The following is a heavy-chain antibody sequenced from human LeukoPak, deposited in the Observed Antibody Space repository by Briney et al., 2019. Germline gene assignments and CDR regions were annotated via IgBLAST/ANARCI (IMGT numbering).Heavy chain of an antibody. CDR2: ISWDGGST. Sequence: GGSLRLSCAGSGFTFEDYTMHWVRQAPGKGLEWVSLISWDGGSTYYADSMKGRFTISRDNSKNSLYLQMNSLRTEDTALYYCAKDWYLYGSGTGFHRGYFQHWGQGTLVTVSS. D-gene: IGHD3-10*01. CDR3: AKDWYLYGSGTGFHRGYFQH. V-gene: IGHV3-43*01. J-gene: IGHJ1*01. CDR1: GFTFEDYT.